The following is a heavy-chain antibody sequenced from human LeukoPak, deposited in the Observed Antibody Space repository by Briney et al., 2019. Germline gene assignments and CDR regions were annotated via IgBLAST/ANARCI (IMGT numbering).Heavy chain of an antibody. V-gene: IGHV4-4*02. J-gene: IGHJ4*02. CDR2: IYHSGST. D-gene: IGHD5-24*01. CDR1: GGSISSSNW. Sequence: SGTLSLTCAVSGGSISSSNWWSWVRQPPGKGLEWIGEIYHSGSTNYNPSLKSRVTISVDKSKNQFSLKLSSVTAADTAVYYCARVDGKVEMAIDYWGQGTLVTVSS. CDR3: ARVDGKVEMAIDY.